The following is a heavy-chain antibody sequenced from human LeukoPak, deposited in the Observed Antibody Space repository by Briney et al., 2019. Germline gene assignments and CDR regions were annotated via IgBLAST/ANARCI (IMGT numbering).Heavy chain of an antibody. V-gene: IGHV3-11*01. J-gene: IGHJ4*02. CDR2: ISSSGSTI. CDR1: GFTFSDYY. D-gene: IGHD5-12*01. CDR3: ARVQGAYGGYVEYFDY. Sequence: PGGSLRLSCAAPGFTFSDYYMSWIRQAPGKGLEWVSYISSSGSTIYYADSVKGRFTISRDNAKNSLYLQMYSLRAEDTAVYYCARVQGAYGGYVEYFDYWGQGTLVTVSS.